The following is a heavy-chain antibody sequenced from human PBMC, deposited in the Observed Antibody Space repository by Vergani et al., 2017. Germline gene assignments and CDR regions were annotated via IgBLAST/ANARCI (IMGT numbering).Heavy chain of an antibody. CDR2: IWDDGSKK. V-gene: IGHV3-33*01. Sequence: QVQLVESGGGVVQPGTSLRLSCAASGFIFKNHGMQWVRQAPGKGLEWVALIWDDGSKKNYGDAMKGRFTISRDNARNSVYLQMNSLRAEDTAVYYCTRDSRNDGYDSDYWGQGTLVTVSS. CDR1: GFIFKNHG. J-gene: IGHJ4*02. CDR3: TRDSRNDGYDSDY. D-gene: IGHD5-12*01.